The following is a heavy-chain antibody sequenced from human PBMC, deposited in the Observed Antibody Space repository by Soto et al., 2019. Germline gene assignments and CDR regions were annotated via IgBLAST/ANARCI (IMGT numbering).Heavy chain of an antibody. V-gene: IGHV1-18*01. Sequence: QVQLVQSGAEVKKPGASVKVSCKASGYTFTSYGISWVRQAPGQGLEWMGWISAYNGNTNYAQKLKGRVTMTTDTSTITAYMERRSLRSDDTAVYYCARSGETGDILGVPAVVTFYYYYGMDVWGQGTTVTVSS. CDR3: ARSGETGDILGVPAVVTFYYYYGMDV. J-gene: IGHJ6*02. CDR1: GYTFTSYG. D-gene: IGHD2-2*01. CDR2: ISAYNGNT.